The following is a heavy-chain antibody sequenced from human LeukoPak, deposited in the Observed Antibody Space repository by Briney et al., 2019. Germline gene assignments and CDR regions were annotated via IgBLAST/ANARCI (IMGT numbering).Heavy chain of an antibody. Sequence: GGSLRLSCAASGFTFSSYAMSWVRQAPGKGLEWVSTISNSDGNTYYADSVKGRFTISRDNSKNTLFLEMNSLRVEDTAVYYCAKGRGFRVWDPWDNWGQGTLITVSS. CDR2: ISNSDGNT. V-gene: IGHV3-23*01. CDR3: AKGRGFRVWDPWDN. D-gene: IGHD3-16*01. CDR1: GFTFSSYA. J-gene: IGHJ4*02.